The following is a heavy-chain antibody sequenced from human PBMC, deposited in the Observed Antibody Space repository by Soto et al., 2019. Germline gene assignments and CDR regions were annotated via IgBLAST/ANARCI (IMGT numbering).Heavy chain of an antibody. Sequence: QVQLVQSGAEVKKPGASVKVSCKASGYTFTSYDINWVRQATGQGLEWMGWMNPNSGNTGYAQKFQGRVTMTRNTSISTAYMELSSLRCEDTAVYYCASLPWANYYYYGMDVWGQGTTVTVSS. CDR1: GYTFTSYD. CDR3: ASLPWANYYYYGMDV. J-gene: IGHJ6*02. V-gene: IGHV1-8*01. D-gene: IGHD7-27*01. CDR2: MNPNSGNT.